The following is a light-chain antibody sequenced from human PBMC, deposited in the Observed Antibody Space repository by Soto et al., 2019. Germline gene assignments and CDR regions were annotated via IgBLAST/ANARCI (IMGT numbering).Light chain of an antibody. CDR3: SSYTTIKTVV. Sequence: QSALTQPASVSESPGQSITISCTGTSSDVGNYNYVSWYQQHPGKAPKLIIFEVSNRPSGISDRFSGFKSANTAYLTISGVQPEDEADYHCSSYTTIKTVVFGGGTKLTVL. V-gene: IGLV2-14*01. J-gene: IGLJ2*01. CDR2: EVS. CDR1: SSDVGNYNY.